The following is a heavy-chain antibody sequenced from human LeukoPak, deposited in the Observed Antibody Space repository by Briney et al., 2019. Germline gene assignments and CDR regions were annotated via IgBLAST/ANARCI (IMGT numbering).Heavy chain of an antibody. CDR2: MNPNSGNT. CDR1: GYTFTSYD. J-gene: IGHJ3*02. V-gene: IGHV1-8*01. Sequence: ASVKVSCKASGYTFTSYDINWARQATGQGLEWMGWMNPNSGNTGYAQKFQGRVTMTRNTSISTAYMELSSLRSEDTAVYYCARGVYDYYYDSSGYPNYDAFDIWGQGTMVTVSS. CDR3: ARGVYDYYYDSSGYPNYDAFDI. D-gene: IGHD3-22*01.